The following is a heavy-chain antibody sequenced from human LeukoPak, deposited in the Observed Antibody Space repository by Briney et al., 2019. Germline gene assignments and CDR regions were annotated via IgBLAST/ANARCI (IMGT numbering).Heavy chain of an antibody. J-gene: IGHJ4*02. CDR2: ISYDGSNK. CDR3: ARAYCSGGSCYPFDY. V-gene: IGHV3-30-3*01. Sequence: GGSLRLSCAASGFTFSSYAMHWVRQAPGKGLEWGAVISYDGSNKYYADSVKDRFTISRDNSKNTLYLQMNSLRAEDTAVYYCARAYCSGGSCYPFDYWGQGTLVTVST. D-gene: IGHD2-15*01. CDR1: GFTFSSYA.